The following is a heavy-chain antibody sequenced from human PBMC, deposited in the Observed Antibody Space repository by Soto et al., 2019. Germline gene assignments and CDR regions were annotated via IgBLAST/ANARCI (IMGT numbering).Heavy chain of an antibody. CDR3: ARTPPYGFDYSDGMDV. V-gene: IGHV1-2*02. D-gene: IGHD3-10*01. CDR1: GYTFPCYY. CDR2: IKPNSGGT. J-gene: IGHJ6*02. Sequence: AAVPVSCQASGYTFPCYYMHFLRLAPGPGREWMGWIKPNSGGTNYTQKFQGRVNMPRDTSIGTAYMELSRLRSDDTAVYYCARTPPYGFDYSDGMDVWGQGTTVTVSS.